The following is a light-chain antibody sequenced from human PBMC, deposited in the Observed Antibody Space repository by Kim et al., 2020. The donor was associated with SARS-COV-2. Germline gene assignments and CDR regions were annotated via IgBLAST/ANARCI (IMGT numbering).Light chain of an antibody. J-gene: IGKJ2*03. Sequence: SASVGDRVTISCRASQSITTYLSWYHQKPGKAPKLLIYGTSTLQSGVPSRFSGSGSGTDLTLTISSLQPEDFATYYCQQSYTTPYSFGQGTKLEI. CDR2: GTS. CDR1: QSITTY. V-gene: IGKV1-39*01. CDR3: QQSYTTPYS.